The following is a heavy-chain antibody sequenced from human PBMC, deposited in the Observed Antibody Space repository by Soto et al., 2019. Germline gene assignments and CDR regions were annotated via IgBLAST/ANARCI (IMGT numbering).Heavy chain of an antibody. CDR1: GFTFSSYG. D-gene: IGHD3-10*01. Sequence: QVQLVESGGGVVQPGRSLRLSCAASGFTFSSYGMHWVRQAPGKGLEWVAIIYYDGSNKYYADSVKSRFTISRDNSKNTLYLKMSSLRAEDTAVYYCAKDRGDYYGSGSDSWYFDYWGQRTLVNVSP. V-gene: IGHV3-33*06. CDR2: IYYDGSNK. J-gene: IGHJ4*02. CDR3: AKDRGDYYGSGSDSWYFDY.